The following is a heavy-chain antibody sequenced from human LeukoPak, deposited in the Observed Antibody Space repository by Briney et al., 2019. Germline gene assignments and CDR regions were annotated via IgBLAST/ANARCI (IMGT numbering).Heavy chain of an antibody. Sequence: SETLSLTCTVSGGSISSYYWSWIRQPPGKGLEWIGSIYYSGSTYYNPSLKSRVTVSVDTSKNQFSLKLSSVTAADTAVYYCARQAPYYDSSGSSSDYDAFDIWGQGTMVTVSS. CDR2: IYYSGST. V-gene: IGHV4-59*05. J-gene: IGHJ3*02. CDR1: GGSISSYY. CDR3: ARQAPYYDSSGSSSDYDAFDI. D-gene: IGHD3-22*01.